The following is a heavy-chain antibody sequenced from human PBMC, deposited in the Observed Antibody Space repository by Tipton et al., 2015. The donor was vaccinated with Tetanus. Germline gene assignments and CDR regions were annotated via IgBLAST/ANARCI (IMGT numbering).Heavy chain of an antibody. Sequence: TLSLTCSVSNGSLTVGGYYWSWIRQPPGKALEWIGSIYYNGNTHYNPALKSRVTISVDTSKNQFSLKLSSVTAADTAIYYCAREVPAAGHFDSWGQGTLGTVSS. CDR3: AREVPAAGHFDS. CDR1: NGSLTVGGYY. D-gene: IGHD2-2*01. V-gene: IGHV4-61*08. J-gene: IGHJ4*02. CDR2: IYYNGNT.